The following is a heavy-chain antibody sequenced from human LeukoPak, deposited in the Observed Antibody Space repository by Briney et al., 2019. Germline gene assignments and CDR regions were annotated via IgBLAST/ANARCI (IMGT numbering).Heavy chain of an antibody. CDR1: GFTFSSYW. V-gene: IGHV3-7*05. CDR3: ARASVAVARDY. J-gene: IGHJ4*02. Sequence: GGSLRLSCAASGFTFSSYWMSWVRQAPGKGLEWVANIKQDGSEKYYVDSVKGRFTISRDNAKNSLYLQMNSLRAEDTAVHYCARASVAVARDYWGQGTLVTISS. D-gene: IGHD6-19*01. CDR2: IKQDGSEK.